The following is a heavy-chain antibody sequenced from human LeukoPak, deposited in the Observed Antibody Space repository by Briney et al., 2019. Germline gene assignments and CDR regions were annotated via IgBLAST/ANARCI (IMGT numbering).Heavy chain of an antibody. V-gene: IGHV1-18*01. CDR3: ARDVAVAGMHYYGMDV. CDR1: GYSFTSYG. Sequence: GESLKISCKGSGYSFTSYGISWVRQAPGQGLEWMGWISAYNGNTNYAQKLQGRVTMTTDTSTSTAYMELRSLRSDDTAVYYCARDVAVAGMHYYGMDVWGQGTTVTVSS. CDR2: ISAYNGNT. J-gene: IGHJ6*02. D-gene: IGHD6-19*01.